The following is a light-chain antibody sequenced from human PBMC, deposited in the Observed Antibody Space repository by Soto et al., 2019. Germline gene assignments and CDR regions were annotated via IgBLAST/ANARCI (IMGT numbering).Light chain of an antibody. Sequence: EIVMTQSPVTLSVFPWERATLSCRASQSVGATVAWYHQRPGQAPRLLISGASTRATGVPARVSASGSGTAFTLTITSLQSDDFGVYYCQHYNNWPFAVGQGTKVDIK. V-gene: IGKV3-15*01. CDR3: QHYNNWPFA. CDR1: QSVGAT. J-gene: IGKJ2*01. CDR2: GAS.